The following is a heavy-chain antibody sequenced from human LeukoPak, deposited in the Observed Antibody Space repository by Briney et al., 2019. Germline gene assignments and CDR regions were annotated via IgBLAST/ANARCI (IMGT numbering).Heavy chain of an antibody. Sequence: GGSLRLSCAASGFTVSSNYMSWVCQAPGKGLEWVSVIYSGGSTYYADSVKGRFTISRDNSKNTLYLQMNSLRAEDTAVDYCARARTNWNHPYAGDYYYMDVWGKGTTVTVSS. CDR1: GFTVSSNY. D-gene: IGHD1-1*01. V-gene: IGHV3-53*01. CDR3: ARARTNWNHPYAGDYYYMDV. J-gene: IGHJ6*03. CDR2: IYSGGST.